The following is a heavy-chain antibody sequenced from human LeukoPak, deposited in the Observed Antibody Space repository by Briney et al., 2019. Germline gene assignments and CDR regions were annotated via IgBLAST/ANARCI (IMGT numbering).Heavy chain of an antibody. CDR3: ARDRPNYYGSDGHYYRRDGDY. J-gene: IGHJ4*02. Sequence: GGSLRLSCAASGFAFSSYWMSWVRQAPGKGLEWVANIKRDGSDTSYVDSVKGRFTISRDNSENTLYLQMHSLRAEDTAVYYCARDRPNYYGSDGHYYRRDGDYWGRGTLVSVSS. V-gene: IGHV3-7*03. CDR1: GFAFSSYW. D-gene: IGHD3-22*01. CDR2: IKRDGSDT.